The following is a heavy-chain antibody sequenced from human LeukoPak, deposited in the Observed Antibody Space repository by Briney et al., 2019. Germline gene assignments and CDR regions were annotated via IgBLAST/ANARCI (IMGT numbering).Heavy chain of an antibody. CDR1: GFTFSSYG. CDR2: ISYDGSNK. J-gene: IGHJ4*02. D-gene: IGHD6-19*01. CDR3: AKDRGGSGWCFDY. V-gene: IGHV3-30*18. Sequence: PGGSLRLSCAASGFTFSSYGMHWVRQAPGKGLEWVAVISYDGSNKYYADSVKGRFTISRDNSKNTLYLQMNSLRAEDTAVYYCAKDRGGSGWCFDYWGQGTLVTVSS.